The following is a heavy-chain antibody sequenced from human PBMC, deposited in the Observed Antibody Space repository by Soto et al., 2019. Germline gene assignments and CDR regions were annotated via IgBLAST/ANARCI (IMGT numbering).Heavy chain of an antibody. CDR2: ISDDGSRT. V-gene: IGHV3-23*01. D-gene: IGHD3-16*01. CDR1: GFTFNTFE. J-gene: IGHJ5*01. Sequence: EVQLLESGGGLVQPGGSLRLSCAASGFTFNTFERSWVRQAPGRGLEWVSFISDDGSRTYYADAVKGRFTISRDNSKYTLYLQMNSLTVEDTAVYACVKGGWLDFWGQGTLVTVSS. CDR3: VKGGWLDF.